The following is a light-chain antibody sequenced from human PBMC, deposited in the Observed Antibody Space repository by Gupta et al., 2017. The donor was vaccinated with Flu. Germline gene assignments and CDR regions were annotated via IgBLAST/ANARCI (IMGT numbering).Light chain of an antibody. J-gene: IGKJ3*01. Sequence: EVVLTQSPGTLSLSPGETATLSCRASQSVGRNYLAWYQQKPGQVPRLLIYGASTRATGIPVRFSGSGSGTDFTLTISRMEPEDFAVYYCQQYDGSCTFGPGTQVDIK. CDR2: GAS. V-gene: IGKV3-20*01. CDR3: QQYDGSCT. CDR1: QSVGRNY.